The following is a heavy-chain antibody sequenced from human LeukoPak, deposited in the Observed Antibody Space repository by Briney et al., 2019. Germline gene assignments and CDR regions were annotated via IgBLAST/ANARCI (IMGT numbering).Heavy chain of an antibody. CDR3: TRDFCSSTSCYYYYYMDV. V-gene: IGHV3-49*04. D-gene: IGHD2-2*01. J-gene: IGHJ6*03. CDR1: GFTFGDYA. CDR2: IRSKAHGGTT. Sequence: PGRSLRLSCTASGFTFGDYAMSWVRQAPGKGLEWVGFIRSKAHGGTTEYAASVKGRFTISRDDSKSIAYLQMNSLKTEDTAVYYCTRDFCSSTSCYYYYYMDVWGKGTTVTVSS.